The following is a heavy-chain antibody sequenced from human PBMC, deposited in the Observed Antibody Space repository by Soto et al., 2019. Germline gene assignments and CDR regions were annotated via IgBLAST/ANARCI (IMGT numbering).Heavy chain of an antibody. CDR1: GFAFSDSA. CDR3: ARRRGWTAVDTLDY. D-gene: IGHD5-18*01. CDR2: IRGKRGNDGT. Sequence: EVQLVESGGGLVQPGGSLKLSCAASGFAFSDSAMHWVRQASGKGLEWIGRIRGKRGNDGTAYAASVKGRFTISRDDSKTTTFLQMTSLKVEDTAVYYCARRRGWTAVDTLDYWGQGTLVTVSS. V-gene: IGHV3-73*02. J-gene: IGHJ4*02.